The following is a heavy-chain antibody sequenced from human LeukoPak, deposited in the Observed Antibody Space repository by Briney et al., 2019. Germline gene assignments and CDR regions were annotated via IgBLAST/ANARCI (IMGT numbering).Heavy chain of an antibody. D-gene: IGHD1-20*01. J-gene: IGHJ4*02. Sequence: GGSLRLSCAVSGFTFSSYWMGWVRQAPGKGLEWVANIKEDGSVKYYVDSVKGRFTISRDNAKNSLYLQMNSLRAEDTAVYNCARAHRITGTDYWGQGTLVTVSS. CDR3: ARAHRITGTDY. V-gene: IGHV3-7*01. CDR1: GFTFSSYW. CDR2: IKEDGSVK.